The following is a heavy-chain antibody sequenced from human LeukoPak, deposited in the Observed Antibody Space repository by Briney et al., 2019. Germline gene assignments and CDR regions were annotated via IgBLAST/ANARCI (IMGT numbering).Heavy chain of an antibody. CDR2: IYPGDSDT. Sequence: GESLKISCKGSGYSFTSYWIGWVRQMPGKGLEWMGSIYPGDSDTRYSPSFQGQVTISADKSISTAYLQWSSLKASDTAMYYCARRYCSSTSCGYFDYLGQGTLVTVSS. D-gene: IGHD2-2*01. CDR1: GYSFTSYW. J-gene: IGHJ4*02. CDR3: ARRYCSSTSCGYFDY. V-gene: IGHV5-51*01.